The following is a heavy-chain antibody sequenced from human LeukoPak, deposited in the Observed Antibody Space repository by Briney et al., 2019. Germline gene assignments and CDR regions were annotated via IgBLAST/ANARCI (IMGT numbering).Heavy chain of an antibody. CDR1: GFTFSTYA. CDR3: ARQGTSGYHYLDY. Sequence: GRSLRLSCAASGFTFSTYAMHWVRQVPGKGLEWVALISYDGSSKYYADSVKGRFTISRDNSKNTLYLQMNSLRAEDTAVYWCARQGTSGYHYLDYWGQGTLVTVSS. V-gene: IGHV3-30*04. D-gene: IGHD3-22*01. CDR2: ISYDGSSK. J-gene: IGHJ4*02.